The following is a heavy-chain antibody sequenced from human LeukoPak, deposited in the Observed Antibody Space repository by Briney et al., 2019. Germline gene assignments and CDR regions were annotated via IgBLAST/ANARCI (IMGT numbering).Heavy chain of an antibody. CDR3: ARDERVAPTIGWRSGAFDI. Sequence: GGSLRLSCAASGFTFSSYSMNWVRQAPGKGLEWVSSISSSSSYIYYADSVKGRFTISRDNAKNSLYLQMNSLRAEDTAVYYCARDERVAPTIGWRSGAFDIWGQGTMVTVSS. CDR1: GFTFSSYS. J-gene: IGHJ3*02. V-gene: IGHV3-21*01. CDR2: ISSSSSYI. D-gene: IGHD5-24*01.